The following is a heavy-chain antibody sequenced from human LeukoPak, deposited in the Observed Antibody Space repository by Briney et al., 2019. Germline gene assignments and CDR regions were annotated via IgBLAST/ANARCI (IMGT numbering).Heavy chain of an antibody. CDR2: ISSSSSYI. CDR3: ARDRGGNFDY. J-gene: IGHJ4*02. CDR1: GFTFSSYS. V-gene: IGHV3-21*01. Sequence: GGSLRLSCAASGFTFSSYSMNWVRQAPGKGLEWVSSISSSSSYIYYADSVKGRFTISRDNAKSSLFLQMNSLRAEDTAVYYCARDRGGNFDYWGQGTLVTVSS. D-gene: IGHD4-23*01.